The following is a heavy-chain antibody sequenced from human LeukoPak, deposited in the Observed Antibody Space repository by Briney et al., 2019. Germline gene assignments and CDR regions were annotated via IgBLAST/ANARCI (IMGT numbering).Heavy chain of an antibody. J-gene: IGHJ4*02. CDR2: IWYDGSNK. CDR1: GFTFSSYG. CDR3: ARERDYGGGFDY. V-gene: IGHV3-33*01. D-gene: IGHD4-17*01. Sequence: GGSLRLSCAASGFTFSSYGMHWVRQAPGQGLDWVTIIWYDGSNKYYADSVKGRFTISRDNSKNTLYLQMNSLRAEDTAVYYCARERDYGGGFDYWGQGTLVTVSS.